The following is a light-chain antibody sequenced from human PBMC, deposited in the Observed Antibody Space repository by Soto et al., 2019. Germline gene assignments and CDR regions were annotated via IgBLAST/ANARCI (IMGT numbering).Light chain of an antibody. CDR3: SSYSISTAYL. CDR2: EVS. CDR1: SSDVGGYDH. V-gene: IGLV2-14*01. J-gene: IGLJ1*01. Sequence: QSVLTQPASVSGSPGQSITISCTGTSSDVGGYDHVSWYQLHPGKAPNLMVFEVSNRPSGVSFRFSGSKSGNTVSLTISGLQAEDEADYFCSSYSISTAYLFGTGTKVTVL.